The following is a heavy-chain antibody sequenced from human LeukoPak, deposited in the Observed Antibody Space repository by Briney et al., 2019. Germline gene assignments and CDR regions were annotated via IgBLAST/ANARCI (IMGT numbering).Heavy chain of an antibody. J-gene: IGHJ4*02. CDR2: VYHSGST. D-gene: IGHD6-19*01. V-gene: IGHV4-59*08. CDR1: GGSIRSYY. Sequence: SETLSLTCIVSGGSIRSYYWSWIRQSPGKGLEWIGYVYHSGSTNYNPSLKSRVTISVDTSENQFSLRLSSVTAADTAMYYCARSIPTFGTAVAGYHFFDYWGQGTLVTVSS. CDR3: ARSIPTFGTAVAGYHFFDY.